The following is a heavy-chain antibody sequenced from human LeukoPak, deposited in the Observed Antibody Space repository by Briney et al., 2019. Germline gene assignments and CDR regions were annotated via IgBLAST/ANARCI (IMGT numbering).Heavy chain of an antibody. CDR1: GGSISSGGYS. CDR2: IYHSGST. V-gene: IGHV4-30-2*01. CDR3: AGSMVRGAPNWFDP. D-gene: IGHD3-10*01. Sequence: SETLSLTCAVSGGSISSGGYSWSWIRQPPGKGLEWIGYIYHSGSTYYNPSLKSQVTISVDRSKNQFSLKLSSVTAADTAVYYCAGSMVRGAPNWFDPWGQGTLVTVSS. J-gene: IGHJ5*02.